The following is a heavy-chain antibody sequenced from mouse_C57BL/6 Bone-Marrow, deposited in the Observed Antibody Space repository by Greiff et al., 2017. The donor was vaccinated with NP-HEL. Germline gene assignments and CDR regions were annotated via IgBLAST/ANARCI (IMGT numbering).Heavy chain of an antibody. CDR2: ISYDGSN. D-gene: IGHD2-1*01. J-gene: IGHJ2*01. CDR3: ARGIYYGNYEGDY. Sequence: DVKLVESGPGLVKPSQSLSLTCSVTGYSITSGYYWNWIRQFPGNKLEWMGYISYDGSNNYNPSLKNRISITRDTSKNQFFLKLNSVTTEDTATYYCARGIYYGNYEGDYWGQGTTLTVSS. CDR1: GYSITSGYY. V-gene: IGHV3-6*01.